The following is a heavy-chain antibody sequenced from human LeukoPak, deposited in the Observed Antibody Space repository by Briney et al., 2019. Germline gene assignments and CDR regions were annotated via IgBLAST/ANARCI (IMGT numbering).Heavy chain of an antibody. CDR3: ARDRYNSGRYPGAH. D-gene: IGHD1-26*01. Sequence: GGSLRLSCAASGFTFTTYGMHWVRQAPGKGLEWVAVIWHDGSKKYYGDSVKGRFTISRDNSKNTLYLQMNSLRVEDTAVYYCARDRYNSGRYPGAHWGQGTLVTVSS. V-gene: IGHV3-33*01. CDR1: GFTFTTYG. CDR2: IWHDGSKK. J-gene: IGHJ4*02.